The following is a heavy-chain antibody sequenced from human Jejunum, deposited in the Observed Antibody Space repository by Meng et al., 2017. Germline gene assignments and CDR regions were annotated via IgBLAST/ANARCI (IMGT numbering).Heavy chain of an antibody. J-gene: IGHJ3*01. CDR2: IFLISDAV. D-gene: IGHD2-21*01. CDR1: GFMSEEHA. V-gene: IGHV3-9*02. CDR3: TKDINAGGADV. Sequence: SLKISCVASGFMSEEHAMHWVRQAPGEGLQWVSGIFLISDAVDYADSVKGRFTTSRDRAKNSLFLQMNSLRPDDTALYFCTKDINAGGADVWGQGTMVTVSS.